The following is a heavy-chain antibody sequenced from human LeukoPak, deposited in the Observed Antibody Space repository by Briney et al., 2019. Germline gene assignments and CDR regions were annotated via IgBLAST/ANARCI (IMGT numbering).Heavy chain of an antibody. D-gene: IGHD6-19*01. CDR3: ARVAVAGPYYYYGMDV. J-gene: IGHJ6*02. Sequence: GASVKVSCKASGGTLSSYAISWVRQAPGQGLEWMGGIIPIFGTANYAQKFQGRVTITADESTSTAYMELSSLRSEDTAVYYCARVAVAGPYYYYGMDVWGQGTTVTVSS. CDR2: IIPIFGTA. CDR1: GGTLSSYA. V-gene: IGHV1-69*13.